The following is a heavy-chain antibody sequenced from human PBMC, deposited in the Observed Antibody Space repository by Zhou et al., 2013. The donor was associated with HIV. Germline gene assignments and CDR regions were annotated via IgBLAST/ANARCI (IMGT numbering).Heavy chain of an antibody. V-gene: IGHV1-69*05. Sequence: QVQLVQSGAEVKKPGSSVKVSCKASGGTFSNYAISWVRQAPGQGLEWMGGIIPIFEAASYAQKFQDRLTITTDESTTTAYMELSSLRSEDTAVYYCARGPYDGTYYFDYWGQGTLVTVSS. CDR3: ARGPYDGTYYFDY. J-gene: IGHJ4*02. D-gene: IGHD3-22*01. CDR1: GGTFSNYA. CDR2: IIPIFEAA.